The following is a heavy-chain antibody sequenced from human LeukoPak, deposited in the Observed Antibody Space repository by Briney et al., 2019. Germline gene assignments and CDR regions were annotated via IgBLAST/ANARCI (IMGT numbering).Heavy chain of an antibody. D-gene: IGHD2-2*01. Sequence: PSETLSLTCTVSGGSISSYYWSWIRQPPGKGLEWIGYIYYSGTTNYNPSLKSRVTISVDTSKNQFSLKLSSVTAADTAVYYCARLYCTRTSCYVDYWGQGTLVTVSS. J-gene: IGHJ4*02. CDR2: IYYSGTT. CDR3: ARLYCTRTSCYVDY. CDR1: GGSISSYY. V-gene: IGHV4-59*01.